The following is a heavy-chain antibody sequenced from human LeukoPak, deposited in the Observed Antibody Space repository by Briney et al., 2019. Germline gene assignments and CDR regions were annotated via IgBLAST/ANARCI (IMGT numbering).Heavy chain of an antibody. CDR2: INTDGSST. D-gene: IGHD6-13*01. V-gene: IGHV3-74*01. J-gene: IGHJ4*02. CDR1: GFTFSNYW. CDR3: AYSSLYYFDF. Sequence: GGSPRLSCAASGFTFSNYWMHWVRQAPGKGLVWVSHINTDGSSTNYADSVMGRFTISRDNAKNTLYLQMNSLRAEDTAVYYCAYSSLYYFDFWGQGTLVTVSS.